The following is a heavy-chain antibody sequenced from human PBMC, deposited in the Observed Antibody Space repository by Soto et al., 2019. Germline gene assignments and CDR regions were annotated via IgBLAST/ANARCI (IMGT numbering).Heavy chain of an antibody. D-gene: IGHD4-17*01. Sequence: QLQLQESGPGLVKPSETLSLTCTVSGGSISSSSYYWGWIRQPPGKGLEWIGSIYYSGSTYYNPSLKSRVTIPVATSKNQFSLKVSSVTAAATAVYYCARRFDSGDWGRGQPIARYFDLWGRGTLVTVSS. J-gene: IGHJ2*01. V-gene: IGHV4-39*01. CDR2: IYYSGST. CDR1: GGSISSSSYY. CDR3: ARRFDSGDWGRGQPIARYFDL.